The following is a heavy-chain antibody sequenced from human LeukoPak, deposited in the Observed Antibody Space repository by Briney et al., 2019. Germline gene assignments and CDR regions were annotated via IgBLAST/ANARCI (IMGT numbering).Heavy chain of an antibody. CDR3: ARCSSTSCYDEGFDY. V-gene: IGHV3-33*01. CDR2: IWYDGSNK. D-gene: IGHD2-2*01. Sequence: GGSLRLSCAASGFTFSSYGMHWVRQAPGKGLEWVAVIWYDGSNKYYADSVKGRFTISRDNSKNTLYLQMNSLRAEDTAVYYCARCSSTSCYDEGFDYWGQGTLVTVSS. CDR1: GFTFSSYG. J-gene: IGHJ4*02.